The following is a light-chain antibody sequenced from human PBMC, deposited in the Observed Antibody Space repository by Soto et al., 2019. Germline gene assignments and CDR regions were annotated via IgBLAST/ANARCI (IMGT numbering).Light chain of an antibody. J-gene: IGKJ1*01. CDR3: QQFGSSPRGT. V-gene: IGKV3-20*01. CDR1: QSVSSSY. Sequence: EIVLTQSPGTLSLSPGERATLSCRASQSVSSSYLAWYQQKPGQAPRLLIYDASSRATAIPDRFSGSGSGTDFNLTISRLEPEDFAVYYCQQFGSSPRGTFGQGTKVEIK. CDR2: DAS.